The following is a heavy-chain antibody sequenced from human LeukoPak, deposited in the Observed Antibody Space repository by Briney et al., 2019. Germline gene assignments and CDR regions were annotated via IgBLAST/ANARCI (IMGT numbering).Heavy chain of an antibody. D-gene: IGHD3-10*01. V-gene: IGHV4-31*03. J-gene: IGHJ6*02. CDR3: ARVGVVHYGTDV. CDR2: IYYSGST. Sequence: TLSLTCTVSGGSISSGGYYWSWIRQHPGKGLEWIGYIYYSGSTYYNPSLKSRVTISVDTSKNQFSLKLSSVTAADTAVYYCARVGVVHYGTDVWGQGTTVTVSS. CDR1: GGSISSGGYY.